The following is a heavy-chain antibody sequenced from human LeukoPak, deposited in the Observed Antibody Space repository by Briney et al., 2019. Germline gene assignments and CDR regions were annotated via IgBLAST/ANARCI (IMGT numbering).Heavy chain of an antibody. CDR2: IIPIFGTA. V-gene: IGHV1-69*05. Sequence: ASVKVSCKASGGTFSSYAISWVRQAPGQGLEWMGRIIPIFGTANYAQKFQGRVTITTDESTSTAYMGLSSLRSEDTAVYYCARDRVKTLNWFDPWGQGTLVTVSS. CDR1: GGTFSSYA. CDR3: ARDRVKTLNWFDP. D-gene: IGHD2-21*01. J-gene: IGHJ5*02.